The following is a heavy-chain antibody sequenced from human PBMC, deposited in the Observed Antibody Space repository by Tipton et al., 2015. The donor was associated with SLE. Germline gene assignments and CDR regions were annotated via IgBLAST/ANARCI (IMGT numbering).Heavy chain of an antibody. V-gene: IGHV4-38-2*02. CDR1: LYSIGSGFY. J-gene: IGHJ5*02. D-gene: IGHD2-2*01. CDR3: ARSTDQYWLDP. CDR2: MHHNGST. Sequence: TLSLTCTVSLYSIGSGFYWDWVRQAPGKGLEWVATMHHNGSTYYNPSLRSRVTISLDTSKNQFSLKLNSVTAADTDVYHCARSTDQYWLDPWSQGTLVTVSS.